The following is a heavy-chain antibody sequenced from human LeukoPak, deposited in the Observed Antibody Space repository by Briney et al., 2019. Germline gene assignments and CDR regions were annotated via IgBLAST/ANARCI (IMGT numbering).Heavy chain of an antibody. D-gene: IGHD3-16*01. Sequence: PSETLSLTCTVSGGSISSGNYYWSWIRQPAGKGLEWIGRIYTSGSTNYNPSLNSRVTISIDMSENQFSLKLSSVTAADTAMYYCARVGVLDNPGRAFDIWGQGTMVTVSS. CDR1: GGSISSGNYY. V-gene: IGHV4-61*02. CDR3: ARVGVLDNPGRAFDI. J-gene: IGHJ3*02. CDR2: IYTSGST.